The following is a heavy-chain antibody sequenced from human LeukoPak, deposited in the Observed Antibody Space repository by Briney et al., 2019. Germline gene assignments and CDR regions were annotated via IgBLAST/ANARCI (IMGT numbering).Heavy chain of an antibody. CDR2: IYYSGST. CDR3: ARHLGSSPCRFDY. D-gene: IGHD2-15*01. J-gene: IGHJ4*02. V-gene: IGHV4-59*08. Sequence: SETLSLTCTVSGGSISSYYWSWIRQPPGKGLKWIGYIYYSGSTNYNPSLKSRVTISVDTSKNQFSLKLSSVTAADTAVYYCARHLGSSPCRFDYWGQGTLVTVSS. CDR1: GGSISSYY.